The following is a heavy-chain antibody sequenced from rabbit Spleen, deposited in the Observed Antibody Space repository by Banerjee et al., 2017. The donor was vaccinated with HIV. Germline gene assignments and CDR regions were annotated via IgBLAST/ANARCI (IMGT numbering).Heavy chain of an antibody. Sequence: QEQLVESGGGLVQPEGSLTLTCTASGFSFSSSYDMCWVRQAPGKGLEWIACIYIGSGSTYYASWAKGRFTISRTSSTTVTLQMTSLTDADTATYFCARDTSSSFSSYGMDLWGQGTLVTVS. D-gene: IGHD1-1*01. J-gene: IGHJ6*01. V-gene: IGHV1S45*01. CDR3: ARDTSSSFSSYGMDL. CDR1: GFSFSSSYD. CDR2: IYIGSGST.